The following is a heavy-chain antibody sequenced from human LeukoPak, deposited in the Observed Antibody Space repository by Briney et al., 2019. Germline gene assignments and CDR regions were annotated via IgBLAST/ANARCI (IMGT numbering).Heavy chain of an antibody. V-gene: IGHV3-48*02. Sequence: GGSLRLSCAASGFTFSSYSMNWVRQAPGKGLEWVSYISNSNNTINYADSVKGRFTISRDNAKNSLYLQMNSLRDEDTAVYYCARSTYCGGDCYPALGYWGQGTPVTVSS. J-gene: IGHJ4*02. CDR3: ARSTYCGGDCYPALGY. CDR2: ISNSNNTI. D-gene: IGHD2-21*02. CDR1: GFTFSSYS.